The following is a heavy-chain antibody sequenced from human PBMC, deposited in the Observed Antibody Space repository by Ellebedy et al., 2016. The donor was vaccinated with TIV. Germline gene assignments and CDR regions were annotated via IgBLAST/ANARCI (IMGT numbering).Heavy chain of an antibody. Sequence: GGSLRLSXAASGFTLTGSAMHWVRQAPGKGLEWVALVTYDGTNKYYVDSVKGRFAISRDNSKNTLYVEMNSLRPEDTAVYYCARDGETHCRGGTCHQLAYWGQGTLVTVSS. CDR1: GFTLTGSA. J-gene: IGHJ4*02. V-gene: IGHV3-30*09. CDR2: VTYDGTNK. D-gene: IGHD2-15*01. CDR3: ARDGETHCRGGTCHQLAY.